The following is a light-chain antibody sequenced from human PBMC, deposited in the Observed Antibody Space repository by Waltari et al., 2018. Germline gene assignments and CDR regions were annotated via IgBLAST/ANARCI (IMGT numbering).Light chain of an antibody. CDR3: CSYVGDITWV. V-gene: IGLV2-23*01. Sequence: QPALTQPASVSGSPGQSITISCTGTSSDVGSYNLVSWYQHHPGKAPKLMIYEGTQRPSGVSDRFSGSKSGNTASLTISGLQAEDEADYYCCSYVGDITWVFGGGTKWTVL. CDR1: SSDVGSYNL. CDR2: EGT. J-gene: IGLJ3*02.